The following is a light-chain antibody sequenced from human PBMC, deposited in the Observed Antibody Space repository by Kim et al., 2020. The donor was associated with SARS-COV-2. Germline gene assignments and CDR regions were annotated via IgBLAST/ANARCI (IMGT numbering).Light chain of an antibody. Sequence: QAVVTQPSSVSGAPGQRVIISCTGTKSNIGAGFNVHWYQQLPGAAPKLLIYGYTNRPSGVPDRFSGSISGTSASLAITGLQAEDDGFYYCQASDTSVSGGVFGGGTQLTVL. J-gene: IGLJ3*02. CDR2: GYT. CDR1: KSNIGAGFN. CDR3: QASDTSVSGGV. V-gene: IGLV1-40*01.